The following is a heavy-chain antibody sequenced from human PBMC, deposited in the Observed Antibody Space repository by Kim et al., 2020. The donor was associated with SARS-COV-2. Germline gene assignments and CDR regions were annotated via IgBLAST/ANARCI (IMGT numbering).Heavy chain of an antibody. CDR3: ASPVDTGYYYYGMDV. J-gene: IGHJ6*02. V-gene: IGHV1-69*01. Sequence: QKFQGRVTITADESTSTAYMELSSLRSEDTAVYYCASPVDTGYYYYGMDVWGQGTTVTVSS. D-gene: IGHD5-18*01.